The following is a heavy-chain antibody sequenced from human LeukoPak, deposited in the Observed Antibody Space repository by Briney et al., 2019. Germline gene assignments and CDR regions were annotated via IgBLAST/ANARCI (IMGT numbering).Heavy chain of an antibody. CDR3: ARCGAAVTTHFSH. V-gene: IGHV1-18*01. CDR2: IGASDGTT. D-gene: IGHD4-17*01. J-gene: IGHJ4*02. Sequence: ASVKVSCKASGYSFSIYGITWARQAPGQGLEYLGWIGASDGTTNYAQKVQDRVTMTTDTSTSTAYLELRSLRSEDTAVYYCARCGAAVTTHFSHWGQGTLVTVSS. CDR1: GYSFSIYG.